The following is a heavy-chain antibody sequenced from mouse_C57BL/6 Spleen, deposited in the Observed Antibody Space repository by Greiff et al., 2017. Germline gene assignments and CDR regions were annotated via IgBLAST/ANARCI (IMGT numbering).Heavy chain of an antibody. V-gene: IGHV1-55*01. CDR2: IYPGSGST. CDR3: ARSWPYDYGVQGHAMDY. Sequence: QVQLKQPGAELVKPGASVTMSCKASGYTFTSYWITWVKQRPGQGLEWIGDIYPGSGSTNYNEKFKSKATLTVDTSSSTAYMQLSSLTSEDSAVYYCARSWPYDYGVQGHAMDYWGQGTSVTVSS. D-gene: IGHD2-4*01. CDR1: GYTFTSYW. J-gene: IGHJ4*01.